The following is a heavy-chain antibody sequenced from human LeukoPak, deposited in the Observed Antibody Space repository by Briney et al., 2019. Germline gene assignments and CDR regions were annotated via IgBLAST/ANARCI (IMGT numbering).Heavy chain of an antibody. D-gene: IGHD5/OR15-5a*01. V-gene: IGHV1-2*02. CDR1: GYHFTGYH. CDR3: AGLGSTVKGRIDP. Sequence: ASVKVSCKASGYHFTGYHVHWVRQAPGQGLEWMGRISTESGDADIAQKFQGRVTMTRDTSISTAYMELSRLTSDDSAVYYCAGLGSTVKGRIDPWGQGTSVTVSS. J-gene: IGHJ5*02. CDR2: ISTESGDA.